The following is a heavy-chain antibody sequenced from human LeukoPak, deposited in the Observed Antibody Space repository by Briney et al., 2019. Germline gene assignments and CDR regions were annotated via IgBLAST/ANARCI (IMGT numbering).Heavy chain of an antibody. J-gene: IGHJ4*02. D-gene: IGHD3-10*01. CDR2: TKHDGSEK. CDR3: ARVRLGATYFDY. CDR1: RFTFSSYW. Sequence: GGSLRLSCVASRFTFSSYWMSWVRQPPGKGLEWVATTKHDGSEKYYVDSVKGRFTISRDNAENLLYLEMNSLRAEDTAVYYCARVRLGATYFDYWGQGNMVTVSS. V-gene: IGHV3-7*01.